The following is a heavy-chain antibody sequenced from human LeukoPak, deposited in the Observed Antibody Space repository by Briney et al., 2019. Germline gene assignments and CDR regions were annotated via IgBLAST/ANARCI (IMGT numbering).Heavy chain of an antibody. CDR3: ARGGSSRYGMDV. CDR1: GGSISSYY. CDR2: IYYSGST. D-gene: IGHD6-13*01. J-gene: IGHJ6*02. Sequence: SETLSLTCTVSGGSISSYYWSWIRQPPGKGLEWIGYIYYSGSTNYNPSLKSRVTISVDTSKNQFSLKLSSVTAADTAVYYCARGGSSRYGMDVWGQGTTVTVSS. V-gene: IGHV4-59*01.